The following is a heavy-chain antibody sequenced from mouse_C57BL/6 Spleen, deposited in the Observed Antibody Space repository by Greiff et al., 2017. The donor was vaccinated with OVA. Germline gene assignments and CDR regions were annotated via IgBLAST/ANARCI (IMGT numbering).Heavy chain of an antibody. CDR1: GYAFTNYL. CDR3: ARRGSKDWYFDV. V-gene: IGHV1-54*01. Sequence: VQGVESGAELVRPGTSVKVSCKASGYAFTNYLIEWVKQRPGQGLEWIGVINPGSGGTNYNEKFKGKATLTADKSSSTAYMQLSSLTSEDSAVYFCARRGSKDWYFDVWGTGTTVTVSS. D-gene: IGHD2-5*01. CDR2: INPGSGGT. J-gene: IGHJ1*03.